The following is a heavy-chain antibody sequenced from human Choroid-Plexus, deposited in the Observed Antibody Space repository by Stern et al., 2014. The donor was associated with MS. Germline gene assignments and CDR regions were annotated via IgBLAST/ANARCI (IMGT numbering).Heavy chain of an antibody. CDR2: GSYGGSNK. CDR1: GFPFGSCA. V-gene: IGHV3-30*18. D-gene: IGHD2-8*01. J-gene: IGHJ5*02. CDR3: AKDRQFLTYFFDH. Sequence: VQLVESGAGVVQPGRPLRLSCVASGFPFGSCALHWVRQAPGKGLEWAAGGSYGGSNKYYADSVKGRFTISRDNSQNTLFMQMSSLRPEDTAVYYCAKDRQFLTYFFDHWGQGSLVTVSS.